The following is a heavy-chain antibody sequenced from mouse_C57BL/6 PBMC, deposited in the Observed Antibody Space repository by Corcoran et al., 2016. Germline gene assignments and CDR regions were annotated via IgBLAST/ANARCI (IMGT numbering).Heavy chain of an antibody. V-gene: IGHV1-85*01. J-gene: IGHJ2*01. Sequence: QVQLQQSGPELVKPGASVKLSCKASGYTFTSYDINWVKQRPGQGLEWIGWIYPRDGSTKYNEKFKGKATLTVDTSSSTAYMELHSLTSEDSAVYFCARGTPGEENYFDYWGQGTTLTVSS. CDR1: GYTFTSYD. CDR2: IYPRDGST. CDR3: ARGTPGEENYFDY. D-gene: IGHD2-13*01.